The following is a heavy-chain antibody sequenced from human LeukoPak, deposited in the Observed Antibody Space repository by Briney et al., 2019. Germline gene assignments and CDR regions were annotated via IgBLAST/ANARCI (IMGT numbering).Heavy chain of an antibody. CDR2: ISAYNGKT. V-gene: IGHV1-18*01. D-gene: IGHD2-15*01. CDR1: GYTFTSYG. CDR3: ARGGSAVDWFDP. J-gene: IGHJ5*02. Sequence: ASVKVSCKASGYTFTSYGLNWVRQAPGQGLEWMGWISAYNGKTNYAQKLQGRVTMTTDTSTSTAYMELRSLRSDDTAVYYCARGGSAVDWFDPWGQGTLVTVSS.